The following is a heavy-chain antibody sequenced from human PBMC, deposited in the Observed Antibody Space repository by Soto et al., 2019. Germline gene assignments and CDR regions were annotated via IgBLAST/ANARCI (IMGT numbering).Heavy chain of an antibody. J-gene: IGHJ5*02. CDR3: AREIVTAGGNNYFDP. Sequence: SETLSLTCGVSGGTVASSHWWSWVRQSPGGGLEWIGNVYHTGDTNLNPSLQSRVTISVDKSNNQFSLRLNSLTAADTAVYFSAREIVTAGGNNYFDPWGPGTLVTVSS. CDR2: VYHTGDT. D-gene: IGHD2-21*02. CDR1: GGTVASSHW. V-gene: IGHV4-4*02.